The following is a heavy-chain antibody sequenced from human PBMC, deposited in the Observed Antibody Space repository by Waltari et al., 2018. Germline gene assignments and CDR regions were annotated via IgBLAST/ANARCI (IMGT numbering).Heavy chain of an antibody. V-gene: IGHV1-2*02. CDR3: ARSEVTMVRGAIDY. J-gene: IGHJ4*02. CDR1: GYTFTGYY. CDR2: INPNSGGT. D-gene: IGHD3-10*01. Sequence: QVQLVQSGAEVKKPGASVKVSCKASGYTFTGYYMHWVRQAPGQGLEWLGGINPNSGGTNYEQKFQGRVTMTRDTSISTAYMELSRLRSDDTAVYYCARSEVTMVRGAIDYWGQGTLVTVSS.